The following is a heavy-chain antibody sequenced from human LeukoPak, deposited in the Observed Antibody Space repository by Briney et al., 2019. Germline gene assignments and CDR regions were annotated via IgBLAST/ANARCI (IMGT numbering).Heavy chain of an antibody. CDR1: XXXISXXX. D-gene: IGHD2/OR15-2a*01. CDR3: AGHHPRNTVDF. V-gene: IGHV4-59*08. Sequence: MSSETLSLXCTXXXXXISXXXWSWIRXXXXXXXXWIAYISDIGSINYNPSLKSRVTISLDTSKNQFSLKLSSVTAADTAVYYCAGHHPRNTVDFWGQGTLVTVSS. CDR2: ISDIGSI. J-gene: IGHJ4*02.